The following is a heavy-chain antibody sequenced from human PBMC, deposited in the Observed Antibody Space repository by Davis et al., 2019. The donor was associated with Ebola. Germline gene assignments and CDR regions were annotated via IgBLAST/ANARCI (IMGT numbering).Heavy chain of an antibody. CDR1: GFTFSSFA. J-gene: IGHJ4*02. CDR3: AKGVGGTLGADY. D-gene: IGHD1-26*01. V-gene: IGHV3-23*01. CDR2: ISGSGGTT. Sequence: GESLKISCAASGFTFSSFAMTWVRQSPGKGLEWVSYISGSGGTTYYAESVRGRFTISRDNSKSTLYLQMNSLRDEDTAVYYCAKGVGGTLGADYWGQGTLVTVSS.